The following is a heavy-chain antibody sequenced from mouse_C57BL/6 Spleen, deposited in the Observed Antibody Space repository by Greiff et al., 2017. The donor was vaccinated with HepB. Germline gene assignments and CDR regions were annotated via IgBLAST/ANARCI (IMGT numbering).Heavy chain of an antibody. CDR1: GYTFTDYE. CDR2: IDPETGGT. D-gene: IGHD2-1*01. CDR3: TRSNYPWFAY. J-gene: IGHJ3*01. Sequence: QVQLQQSGAELVRPGASVTLSCKASGYTFTDYEMHWVKQTPVHGLEWIGAIDPETGGTAYNQKFKGKAILTADKSSSTAYMELRSLTSEDSAVYYCTRSNYPWFAYWGQGTLVTVSA. V-gene: IGHV1-15*01.